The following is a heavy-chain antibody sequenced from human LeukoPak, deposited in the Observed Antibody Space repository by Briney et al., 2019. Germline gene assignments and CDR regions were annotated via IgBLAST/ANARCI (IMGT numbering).Heavy chain of an antibody. V-gene: IGHV3-21*06. CDR3: ARVRRRSSAYDYSDY. Sequence: GGSLILSCAASGFTFSGYSMNWVRQAPGKGLEWVSALSSSSTYIYYVDSVKGRFTISRDNAKNSLYLQMNSLRAEDTAIYFCARVRRRSSAYDYSDYWGQGTLVTVSA. CDR2: LSSSSTYI. J-gene: IGHJ4*02. D-gene: IGHD5-12*01. CDR1: GFTFSGYS.